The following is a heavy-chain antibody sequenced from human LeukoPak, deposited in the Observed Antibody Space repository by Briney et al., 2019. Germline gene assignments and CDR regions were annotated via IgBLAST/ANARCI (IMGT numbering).Heavy chain of an antibody. J-gene: IGHJ4*02. Sequence: SETLSLTCTVSGYSISSGYYWGWIRPPPGKGLEWIGSIYHSGSTNYNPSLKSRVTISVDTSKNQFSLKLSSVTAADTALYYCAMSGSYWTIDYWGQGTLVTVSS. CDR1: GYSISSGYY. CDR2: IYHSGST. CDR3: AMSGSYWTIDY. D-gene: IGHD1-26*01. V-gene: IGHV4-38-2*02.